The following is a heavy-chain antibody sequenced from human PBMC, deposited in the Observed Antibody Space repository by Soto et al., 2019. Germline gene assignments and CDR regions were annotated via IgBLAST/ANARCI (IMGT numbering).Heavy chain of an antibody. CDR1: GFTFSDYY. V-gene: IGHV3-11*05. CDR3: ARECSYGMDV. D-gene: IGHD2-8*01. J-gene: IGHJ6*02. CDR2: ITGSSDYT. Sequence: QVQLVESGGGLVRPGGSLRLSCAASGFTFSDYYMTWIRQAPGKGLEWVSYITGSSDYTNYADSVKGRFTISRDNVKNSLYLQMNSLRAEDTAVYYCARECSYGMDVWGQGTTVTGSS.